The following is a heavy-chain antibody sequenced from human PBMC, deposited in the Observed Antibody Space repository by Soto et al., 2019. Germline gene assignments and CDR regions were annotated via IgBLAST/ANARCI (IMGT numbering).Heavy chain of an antibody. CDR3: ARVPSPFDFYYAMDV. V-gene: IGHV4-4*09. J-gene: IGHJ6*02. D-gene: IGHD3-16*01. CDR2: IFSSGTT. CDR1: GAAIDSHY. Sequence: PSETLSLTCTVSGAAIDSHYWSWIRQAPGKGLEWIGYIFSSGTTYYNPSLKSRLTMSLDTSQNQFSLKLNSVTAADTAVYFCARVPSPFDFYYAMDVWGQGTTVTVSS.